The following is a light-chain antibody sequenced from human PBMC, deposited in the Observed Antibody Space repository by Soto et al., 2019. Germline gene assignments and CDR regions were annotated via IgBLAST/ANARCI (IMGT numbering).Light chain of an antibody. V-gene: IGLV2-8*01. CDR2: EVT. CDR1: SSDIGGYDF. Sequence: QSALTQPPSASGSPGQSVTISCTGSSSDIGGYDFVSWYQQHPGKVPKLLIYEVTKRPSGVPDRFSGSKSGNTASLTVSGLQADDDADYYCCSHAGSKNYYLFGPGTKLTVL. J-gene: IGLJ1*01. CDR3: CSHAGSKNYYL.